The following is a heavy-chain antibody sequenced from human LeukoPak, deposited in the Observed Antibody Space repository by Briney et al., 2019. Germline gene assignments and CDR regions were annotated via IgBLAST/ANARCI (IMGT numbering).Heavy chain of an antibody. V-gene: IGHV4-59*08. CDR1: GGSMSSYY. J-gene: IGHJ4*02. CDR2: IYHSGST. CDR3: ARHAGSSWPFDY. Sequence: PSETLSLTCTVSGGSMSSYYWSWIRQSPGKGLEWIGEIYHSGSTNYNPSLKSRVTMSVDTSKNQFSLKLSSVTAADTAVYYCARHAGSSWPFDYWGQGTLVTVSS. D-gene: IGHD6-13*01.